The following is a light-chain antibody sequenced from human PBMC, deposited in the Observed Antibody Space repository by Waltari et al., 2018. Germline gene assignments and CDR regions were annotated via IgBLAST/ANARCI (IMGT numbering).Light chain of an antibody. V-gene: IGKV1D-8*01. Sequence: VIWMTQSPSLLSASTGDRVTISCRMSQGISCYLAWYQQKPGKAPELLIYAACTLQSGVPAKFSGSGSVTDFTLTISCLQSEECATYYWQKYYSFPPWTFGQGTKVEIK. CDR2: AAC. J-gene: IGKJ1*01. CDR1: QGISCY. CDR3: QKYYSFPPWT.